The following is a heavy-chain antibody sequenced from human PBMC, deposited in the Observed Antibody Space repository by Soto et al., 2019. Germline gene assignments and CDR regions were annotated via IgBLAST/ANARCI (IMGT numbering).Heavy chain of an antibody. J-gene: IGHJ6*02. V-gene: IGHV1-18*01. CDR3: AKNGQPPYYYYGMDV. D-gene: IGHD2-8*01. Sequence: QGQLVQSGPEVKKPGASVKVSCKASGYTFSRYGISWVRQAPGQGLEWMGWISGYNGDTKYGQKVQGRVTMTIDTSTYTAYMELRSLTSDDTAIYYCAKNGQPPYYYYGMDVWGQGTTVTVSS. CDR1: GYTFSRYG. CDR2: ISGYNGDT.